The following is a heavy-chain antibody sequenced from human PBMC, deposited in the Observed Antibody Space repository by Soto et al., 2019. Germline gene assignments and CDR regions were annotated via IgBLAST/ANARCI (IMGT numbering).Heavy chain of an antibody. CDR3: SRDGTPLVTLYTLDH. V-gene: IGHV3-30-3*01. D-gene: IGHD1-26*01. J-gene: IGHJ4*02. CDR1: GFTFSDYN. CDR2: ISYDGSDK. Sequence: QVQLVESGGGVVQPGRSLRLSCAASGFTFSDYNFPWVRQPPGKGLEWVALISYDGSDKYYADSVKGRFTISRDNSKETLLLQRNSLSAAETALYYCSRDGTPLVTLYTLDHWGKGSRVTFSS.